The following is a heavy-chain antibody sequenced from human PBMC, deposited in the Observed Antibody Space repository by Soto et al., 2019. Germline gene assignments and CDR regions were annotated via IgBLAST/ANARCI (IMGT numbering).Heavy chain of an antibody. Sequence: QSTLKESGPTLVKPTQTLTLTCTFSGFSLSTTRVAVGWIRQPPRKALEWLALIYWDDDKRYSPFLKSRLTSTKDSSKNQVVLTMTNMDPVDTATYYCAHSLVADLGYYFDYWGQGTLFTVSS. CDR2: IYWDDDK. CDR1: GFSLSTTRVA. J-gene: IGHJ4*02. D-gene: IGHD5-12*01. V-gene: IGHV2-5*02. CDR3: AHSLVADLGYYFDY.